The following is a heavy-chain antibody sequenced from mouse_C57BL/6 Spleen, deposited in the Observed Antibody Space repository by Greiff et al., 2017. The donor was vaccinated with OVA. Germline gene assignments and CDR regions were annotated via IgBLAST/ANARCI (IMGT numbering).Heavy chain of an antibody. J-gene: IGHJ2*01. Sequence: DVQLVESGGGLVKPGGSLKLSCAASGFTFSSYAMSWVRQTPEKRLEWVATISDGGSYTYYPDNVKGRFTISRDNAKNNLYLQMSHLKSEDTAMYYCARAYWDVGYYFDYWGQGTTLTVSS. CDR3: ARAYWDVGYYFDY. CDR2: ISDGGSYT. V-gene: IGHV5-4*01. D-gene: IGHD4-1*01. CDR1: GFTFSSYA.